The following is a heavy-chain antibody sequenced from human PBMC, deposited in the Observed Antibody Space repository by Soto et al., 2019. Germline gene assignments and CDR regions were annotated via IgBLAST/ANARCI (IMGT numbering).Heavy chain of an antibody. CDR2: ISPYNSKT. Sequence: QLKLAQSGAEVKKTGASVKVSCKASGYTFISYGIAWVRQAPGQGLEWVGWISPYNSKTNYAQKFQARVTITTDTSTSTAYLDVSGLRSDATAIYYCARAGYASSWVGIFPTGVHGVEIDFWGQGTLVTVSP. CDR1: GYTFISYG. D-gene: IGHD6-13*01. CDR3: ARAGYASSWVGIFPTGVHGVEIDF. V-gene: IGHV1-18*01. J-gene: IGHJ4*02.